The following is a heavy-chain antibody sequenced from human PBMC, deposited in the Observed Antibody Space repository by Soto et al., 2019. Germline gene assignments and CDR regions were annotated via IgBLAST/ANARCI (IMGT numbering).Heavy chain of an antibody. V-gene: IGHV1-69*02. CDR3: ATNYGSGYTHLDY. J-gene: IGHJ4*02. Sequence: QVQLVQSGAEVKKPGSSVKVSCTASGDTFKFYTINWVRQVPGQGLEWMGRFTPMLRLANFAQKFQGRVTMTEDESTNTAYLFVRSLRSEDTAVYYCATNYGSGYTHLDYWGQGTLVTASS. D-gene: IGHD3-10*01. CDR1: GDTFKFYT. CDR2: FTPMLRLA.